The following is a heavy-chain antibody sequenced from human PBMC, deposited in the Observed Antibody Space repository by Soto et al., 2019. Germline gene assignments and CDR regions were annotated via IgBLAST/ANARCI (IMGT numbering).Heavy chain of an antibody. Sequence: QLQLQESGPGLVKPSETLSLTCSVSGASISSTSFYWGWIRQPPGKGLQWIGSIHYTGSIDYGRSLTGRVSKSVDTSKSQLSLTLSSVTAADTAVYYCARHSHMLHNWFDPWGQGTLVTVSS. CDR3: ARHSHMLHNWFDP. CDR1: GASISSTSFY. D-gene: IGHD3-10*02. V-gene: IGHV4-39*01. CDR2: IHYTGSI. J-gene: IGHJ5*02.